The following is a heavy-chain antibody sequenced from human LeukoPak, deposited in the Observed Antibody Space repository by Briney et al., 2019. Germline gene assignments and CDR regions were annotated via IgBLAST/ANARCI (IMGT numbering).Heavy chain of an antibody. Sequence: GGSLRLSCAASGFSLSDYYINWIRQAPGRGLEWIAYITGSGESVYYADSVKGRFSVTRDNAANSVFLRMDSLRVDDSAVYYCTRDPEYSDTWGPGTLVTVSS. V-gene: IGHV3-11*01. J-gene: IGHJ5*02. D-gene: IGHD1-14*01. CDR3: TRDPEYSDT. CDR2: ITGSGESV. CDR1: GFSLSDYY.